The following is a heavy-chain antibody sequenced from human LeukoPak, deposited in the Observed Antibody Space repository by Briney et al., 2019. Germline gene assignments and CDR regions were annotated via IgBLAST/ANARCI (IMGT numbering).Heavy chain of an antibody. Sequence: PGGSLRLSCAASGFTFSSYAMSWVRQTPGKGLEWVSGINHSGDSTYYGDSVKGRFTISRDNSKNTLYLQMNSLRAEDTAEYYCARVLSSGQWLVDYWGQGTLVIVSS. CDR1: GFTFSSYA. CDR3: ARVLSSGQWLVDY. CDR2: INHSGDST. V-gene: IGHV3-23*01. D-gene: IGHD6-19*01. J-gene: IGHJ4*02.